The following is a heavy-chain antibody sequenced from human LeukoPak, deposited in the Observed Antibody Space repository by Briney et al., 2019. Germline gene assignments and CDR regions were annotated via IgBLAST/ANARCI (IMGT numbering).Heavy chain of an antibody. D-gene: IGHD6-13*01. V-gene: IGHV4-4*02. J-gene: IGHJ6*03. CDR3: ARGYSSSWYTSTAYYYYYMDV. Sequence: PSETLSLTCAVSGGSISSSNWWSWVRQPPGKGLEWIGEIYHSGSTNYNPSLKSRVTISVDKSKNQFSLKLSSVTAADTAVYYCARGYSSSWYTSTAYYYYYMDVWGKGTTVTVSS. CDR1: GGSISSSNW. CDR2: IYHSGST.